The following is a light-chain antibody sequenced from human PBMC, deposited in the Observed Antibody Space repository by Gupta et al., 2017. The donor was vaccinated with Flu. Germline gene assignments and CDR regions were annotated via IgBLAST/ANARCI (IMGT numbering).Light chain of an antibody. J-gene: IGKJ1*01. CDR1: QSVSSR. Sequence: SPSTLSASVGDRVTITCRASQSVSSRLNWYQQKPGKAPKLLIYKASAGESGVPSRFSGSGYGTEFTLTISSRQPDDFATYYGQQDDLYWTFGQGTKVEIK. CDR2: KAS. V-gene: IGKV1-5*03. CDR3: QQDDLYWT.